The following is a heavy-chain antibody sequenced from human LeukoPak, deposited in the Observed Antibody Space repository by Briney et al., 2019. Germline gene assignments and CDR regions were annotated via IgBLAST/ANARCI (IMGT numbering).Heavy chain of an antibody. CDR3: AGGGTIFGVVRFDY. CDR2: IYYSGST. J-gene: IGHJ4*02. CDR1: GGSISSGDYY. D-gene: IGHD3-3*01. Sequence: SETLSLTCTVSGGSISSGDYYWSWIRQPPGKGLEWIGYIYYSGSTYYNPSLKSRVTISVDTSKNQFSLKLSSVTAADTAVYYCAGGGTIFGVVRFDYWGQGTLVTVSS. V-gene: IGHV4-30-4*08.